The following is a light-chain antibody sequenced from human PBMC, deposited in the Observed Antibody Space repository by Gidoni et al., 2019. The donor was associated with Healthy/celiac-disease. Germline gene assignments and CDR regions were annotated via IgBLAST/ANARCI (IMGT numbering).Light chain of an antibody. CDR1: SPNIGNNY. CDR2: DNN. J-gene: IGLJ2*01. CDR3: GTWDSSLSAVV. Sequence: QSVLTQPPSVSAAPGQKVTISCSGSSPNIGNNYVSWYQQLPGTAPKLLIYDNNKRPSGIPARFSGSKSGTSATLGITGLQTGDEADYYCGTWDSSLSAVVFGGGTKLTVL. V-gene: IGLV1-51*01.